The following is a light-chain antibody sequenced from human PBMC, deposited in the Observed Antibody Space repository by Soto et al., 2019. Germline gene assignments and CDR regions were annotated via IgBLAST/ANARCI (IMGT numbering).Light chain of an antibody. CDR2: GAS. Sequence: DIQMTQSPSSLSASVGDRVSITCRAGQNINRFLNWYQQKPGKAPKLLIYGASSLKSGVPSRFSGSGSGTDFTLTISSLQPEDFATYYCQQSYSSPQTFGQGTQVETK. CDR1: QNINRF. J-gene: IGKJ1*01. CDR3: QQSYSSPQT. V-gene: IGKV1-39*01.